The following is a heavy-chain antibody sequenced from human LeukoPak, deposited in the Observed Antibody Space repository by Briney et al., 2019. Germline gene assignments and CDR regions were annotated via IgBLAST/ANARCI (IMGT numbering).Heavy chain of an antibody. CDR2: ISGSGGST. V-gene: IGHV3-23*01. CDR1: GFTFSSYA. J-gene: IGHJ5*02. D-gene: IGHD3-10*01. Sequence: GGSLRLSRAASGFTFSSYAMSWVRQAPGKGLEWVSAISGSGGSTYYADSVKGRFTISRDNSKNTLYLQMNSLRAEDTAVYYCAKVVTNYYGSGSPNWFDPWGQGTLVTVSS. CDR3: AKVVTNYYGSGSPNWFDP.